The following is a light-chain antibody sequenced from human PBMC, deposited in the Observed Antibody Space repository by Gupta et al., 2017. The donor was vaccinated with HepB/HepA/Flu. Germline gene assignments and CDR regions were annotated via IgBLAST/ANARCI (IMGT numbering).Light chain of an antibody. V-gene: IGLV3-1*01. CDR2: HDA. CDR1: KLGDRY. CDR3: QAWDTSTYVV. Sequence: SSYLTPPPSLSVSPGQTATITCSGNKLGDRYASWYQQKPGQSPMLVIYHDAKRPSGVSERFSGSNSGNTATLTISGTQALDEADYYCQAWDTSTYVVFGGGTKLTVL. J-gene: IGLJ2*01.